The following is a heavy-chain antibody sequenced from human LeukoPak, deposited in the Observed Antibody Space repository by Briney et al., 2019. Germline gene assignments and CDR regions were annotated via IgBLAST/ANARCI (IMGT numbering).Heavy chain of an antibody. J-gene: IGHJ4*02. D-gene: IGHD2-21*02. CDR1: GGSITSDF. V-gene: IGHV4-59*01. Sequence: RPSETLSLTCTVSGGSITSDFWGWIRQSPGKGLEWIGYMYHSGSTNYKPSLLSRVTMSADTSKNQFSLTLRSATAADTAIYFCVRVRSLVTTHWGPGILVSVSS. CDR2: MYHSGST. CDR3: VRVRSLVTTH.